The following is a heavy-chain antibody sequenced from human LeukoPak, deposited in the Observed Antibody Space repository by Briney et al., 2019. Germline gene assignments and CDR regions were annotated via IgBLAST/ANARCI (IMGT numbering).Heavy chain of an antibody. D-gene: IGHD2-2*01. CDR1: GGSFSGYF. Sequence: SETLSLTCVVSGGSFSGYFWSWIRQPPGKGLEWIEEINHRGSTNYNPSLKSRVTISVDTSKNQFSLDLASVTTADTAVYYCARRYCTGTTCYYDYWGQGTLVTVSS. J-gene: IGHJ4*02. V-gene: IGHV4-34*01. CDR3: ARRYCTGTTCYYDY. CDR2: INHRGST.